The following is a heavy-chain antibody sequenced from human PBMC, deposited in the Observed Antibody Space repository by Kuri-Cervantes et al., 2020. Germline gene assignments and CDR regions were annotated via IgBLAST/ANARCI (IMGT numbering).Heavy chain of an antibody. CDR2: IWYDGSNK. CDR1: GFTFSSYA. V-gene: IGHV3-33*08. J-gene: IGHJ6*02. Sequence: GESLKISCAASGFTFSSYAMHWVRQAPGKGLEWVAVIWYDGSNKYYADSVKGRFTFSRDSSKNTLYLQMNSLRAEDTAVYYCARSAMVRGVWIWDGMDVWGQGTTVTVSS. CDR3: ARSAMVRGVWIWDGMDV. D-gene: IGHD3-10*01.